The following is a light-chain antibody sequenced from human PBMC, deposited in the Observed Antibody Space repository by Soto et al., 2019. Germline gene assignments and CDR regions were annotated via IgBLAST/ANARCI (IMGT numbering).Light chain of an antibody. Sequence: VLTQSPSASASLGASVKLTCTLSSGHSNYAIAWHQQQPEKGPRYLMKLNSDGSHSKGDGIPDRFSGSSSGAERYLTISSLQSEDEADYYCQTWVTGIQIFGGGTKLTVL. CDR2: LNSDGSH. V-gene: IGLV4-69*01. J-gene: IGLJ2*01. CDR3: QTWVTGIQI. CDR1: SGHSNYA.